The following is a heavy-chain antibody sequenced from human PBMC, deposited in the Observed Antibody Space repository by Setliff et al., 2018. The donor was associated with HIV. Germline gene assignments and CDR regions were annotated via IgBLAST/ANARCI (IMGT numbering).Heavy chain of an antibody. V-gene: IGHV4-38-2*01. CDR3: AAASSWDPLLDY. CDR2: TYHSGNT. D-gene: IGHD6-13*01. J-gene: IGHJ4*02. CDR1: GYSISSGYY. Sequence: SETLSLTCAVSGYSISSGYYWGWIRQPPGRGLEWIGSTYHSGNTYYNPSLKSRVTISVDTSMDQFSLKLNSVTAADTAVYYCAAASSWDPLLDYWGQGTLVTVSS.